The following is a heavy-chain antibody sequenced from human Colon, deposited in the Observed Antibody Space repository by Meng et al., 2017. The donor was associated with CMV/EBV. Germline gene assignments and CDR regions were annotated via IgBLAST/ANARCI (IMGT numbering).Heavy chain of an antibody. CDR3: ARELARGGY. V-gene: IGHV1-18*01. CDR2: ISPYNGDT. CDR1: GYTFTNFG. J-gene: IGHJ4*02. Sequence: QVLRVPVGAEVKRPGAAGKVSCKTPGYTFTNFGIRWVRQAPGQGLEWMAYISPYNGDTNYAQRFQGRVALTTDTSTSTVYMELGSLTSDDTAMYYCARELARGGYWGQGTLVTVSS.